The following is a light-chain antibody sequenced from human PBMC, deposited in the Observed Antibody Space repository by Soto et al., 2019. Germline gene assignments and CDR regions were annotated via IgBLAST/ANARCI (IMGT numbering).Light chain of an antibody. Sequence: DVVMTQSPLSLPVTLGQPASISCRSTQSLVSSDGNTYLTWLQQRPGQSPRRLICRVSGRESGVQDRFSGGGSGTDLTLKIRSVEAEDVGVYYCLQGSHWPGTFGQGTKVEIK. CDR3: LQGSHWPGT. CDR2: RVS. V-gene: IGKV2-30*01. J-gene: IGKJ1*01. CDR1: QSLVSSDGNTY.